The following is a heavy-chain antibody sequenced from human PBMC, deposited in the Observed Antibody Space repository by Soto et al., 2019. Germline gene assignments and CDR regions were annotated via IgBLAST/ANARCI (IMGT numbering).Heavy chain of an antibody. CDR1: GYTFTSYG. V-gene: IGHV1-18*01. CDR3: ARDLAPYRYSSSSGGRWGY. Sequence: ASVKVSCKASGYTFTSYGISWVRQAPGQGLEWMGWISAYNGNTNYAQKLQGRVTMTTDTSTSTAYMELRSLRSDDTAVYYCARDLAPYRYSSSSGGRWGYWGQGTLVTVSS. J-gene: IGHJ4*02. CDR2: ISAYNGNT. D-gene: IGHD6-6*01.